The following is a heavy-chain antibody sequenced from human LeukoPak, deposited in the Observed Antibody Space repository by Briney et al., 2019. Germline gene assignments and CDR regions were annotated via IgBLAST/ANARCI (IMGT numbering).Heavy chain of an antibody. D-gene: IGHD3-16*02. Sequence: GGSLRLSCAASGFTFDDYAMHWVRQAPGKGLEWVSGISWNSGSIGYADSVKGRFTISRDNAKNSLYLQMNSLRAEDTALYYCAKVPITFGGVIVYYFDYWGQGTLVTVSS. J-gene: IGHJ4*02. V-gene: IGHV3-9*01. CDR3: AKVPITFGGVIVYYFDY. CDR2: ISWNSGSI. CDR1: GFTFDDYA.